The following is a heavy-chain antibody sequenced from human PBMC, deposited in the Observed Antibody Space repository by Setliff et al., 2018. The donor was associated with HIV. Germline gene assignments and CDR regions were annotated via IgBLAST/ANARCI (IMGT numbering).Heavy chain of an antibody. V-gene: IGHV4-31*03. CDR1: GGSISSGGYY. J-gene: IGHJ4*02. D-gene: IGHD6-13*01. Sequence: SETLSLTCTVSGGSISSGGYYWSWIRQHPGKGLEWIGYIYYSGSTYYNPSLKSRVTISVDTSKNQFSLKLSSVTSADTAVYYCARVRYSSSWYLDYWGQGTLVTVSS. CDR3: ARVRYSSSWYLDY. CDR2: IYYSGST.